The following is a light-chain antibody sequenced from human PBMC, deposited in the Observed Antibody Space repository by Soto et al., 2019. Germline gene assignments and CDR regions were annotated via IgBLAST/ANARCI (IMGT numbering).Light chain of an antibody. CDR3: EQANSVPIT. V-gene: IGKV1-12*01. J-gene: IGKJ5*01. CDR1: QGISSW. Sequence: DIQMTQSPSSVSASVGDRVTITCRASQGISSWLAWYQQKPGKAPKLLIYAASSLQSGGSSRFSGCGSRTDFSPTISSLHPEDFEPYYCEQANSVPITSGQGTRLEIK. CDR2: AAS.